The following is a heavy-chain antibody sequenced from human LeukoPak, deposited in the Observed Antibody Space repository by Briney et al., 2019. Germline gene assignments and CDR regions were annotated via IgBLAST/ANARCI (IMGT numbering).Heavy chain of an antibody. D-gene: IGHD6-19*01. CDR1: GFXFSSYA. Sequence: GGSLRLSCAASGFXFSSYAISWVRQALGKGLEWVSTFSGTSTNSYADAVKGRVTISRDNSKNTLYLQMNSLRAEDTAVYYCAKLKQWQPQRYFFEYWGQGALVTVAS. CDR3: AKLKQWQPQRYFFEY. J-gene: IGHJ4*02. CDR2: FSGTSTN. V-gene: IGHV3-23*01.